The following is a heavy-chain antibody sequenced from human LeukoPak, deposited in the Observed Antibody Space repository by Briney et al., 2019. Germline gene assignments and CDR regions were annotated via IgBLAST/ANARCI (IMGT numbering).Heavy chain of an antibody. CDR1: GGSLSSGSNY. Sequence: SETLSLTCTVSGGSLSSGSNYWGWIRQPPGKGLEWIGSIYYGGSTYSNPSLKSRVTISVDTSKNHFSLKLSSVTAADTAVYYCARHLQWLIRLDYWGQGTLVTVSS. CDR3: ARHLQWLIRLDY. V-gene: IGHV4-39*01. J-gene: IGHJ4*02. CDR2: IYYGGST. D-gene: IGHD6-19*01.